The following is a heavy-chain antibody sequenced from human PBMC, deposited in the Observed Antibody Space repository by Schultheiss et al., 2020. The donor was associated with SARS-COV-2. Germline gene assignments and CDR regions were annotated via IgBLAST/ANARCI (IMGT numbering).Heavy chain of an antibody. J-gene: IGHJ4*02. CDR2: IYNIKTT. Sequence: SQTLSLTCAVYGGSFSGYYWSWIRQPPGRGLEWIGYIYNIKTTRYNPSLKSRVTISVDTSKNQFSLRLSSVTAADTAVYYCVRGELVAGHDYWGQGTLVTVSS. CDR1: GGSFSGYY. V-gene: IGHV4-59*12. CDR3: VRGELVAGHDY. D-gene: IGHD6-19*01.